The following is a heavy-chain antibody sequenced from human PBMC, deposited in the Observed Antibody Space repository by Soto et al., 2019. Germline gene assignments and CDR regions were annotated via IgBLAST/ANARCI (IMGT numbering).Heavy chain of an antibody. D-gene: IGHD1-26*01. J-gene: IGHJ6*02. CDR2: IYYSGST. CDR1: GGSISSGGYY. Sequence: SETLSLTCTVSGGSISSGGYYWSWTRQHPGKGLEWIGYIYYSGSTYYNPSLKSRVTISVDTSKNQFSLKLSSVTAADTAVYYCARKTREGPYYYYGMDVWGQGTTVTVSS. V-gene: IGHV4-31*03. CDR3: ARKTREGPYYYYGMDV.